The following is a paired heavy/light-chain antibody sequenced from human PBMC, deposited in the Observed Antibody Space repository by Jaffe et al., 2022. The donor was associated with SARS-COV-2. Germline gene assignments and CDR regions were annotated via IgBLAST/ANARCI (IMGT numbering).Heavy chain of an antibody. D-gene: IGHD2-15*01. V-gene: IGHV1-69*01. Sequence: QVQLVQSGAEVKTPGSSVKVSCKASGGTFSSYAISWVRQAPGQGLEWMGGIVPIFGTANYAQKFQGRLTIAADESTSTVYMDLSSLKSEDTAVYYCARGGLVSQLLLRSRNNWFDPWGQGTLVTVSS. CDR2: IVPIFGTA. CDR1: GGTFSSYA. CDR3: ARGGLVSQLLLRSRNNWFDP. J-gene: IGHJ5*02.
Light chain of an antibody. Sequence: EIVLTQSPGTLSLSPGERATLSCRASQSVSSNYLAWYQQKPGQAPRLLIYDASSRATGIPDRFSGSGSGTDFTLTISRLEPEDFAVYYCQQYGSSTELTFGGGTKVEIK. V-gene: IGKV3-20*01. J-gene: IGKJ4*01. CDR3: QQYGSSTELT. CDR2: DAS. CDR1: QSVSSNY.